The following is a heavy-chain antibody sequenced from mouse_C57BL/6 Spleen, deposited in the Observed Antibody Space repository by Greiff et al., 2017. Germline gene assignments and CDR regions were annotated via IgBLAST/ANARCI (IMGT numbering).Heavy chain of an antibody. V-gene: IGHV5-4*03. CDR2: ISDGGSYT. CDR1: GFTFSSYA. CDR3: ARTTVVAPYFDY. J-gene: IGHJ2*01. D-gene: IGHD1-1*01. Sequence: EVKLVESGGGLVKPGGSLKLSCAASGFTFSSYAMSWVRQTPEKRLEWVATISDGGSYTYYPDNVKGRFTIARDNAKNNLYLQMSHLKSEDTAMYYCARTTVVAPYFDYWGQGTTLTVSS.